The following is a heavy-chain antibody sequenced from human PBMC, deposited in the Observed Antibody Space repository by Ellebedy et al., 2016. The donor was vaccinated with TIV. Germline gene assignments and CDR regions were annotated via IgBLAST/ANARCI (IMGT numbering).Heavy chain of an antibody. CDR1: GYIFSTYY. CDR3: ARMGLKSGSQKSGFDL. V-gene: IGHV1-46*01. Sequence: AASVKVTCKASGYIFSTYYMHWVRQAPGQGLEWMGMINFSGGRATYAQDVQGRVTMTRDTSTSTVFMELSRLRSEDTAVYYCARMGLKSGSQKSGFDLWGQGTTVTVSS. D-gene: IGHD1-26*01. J-gene: IGHJ6*02. CDR2: INFSGGRA.